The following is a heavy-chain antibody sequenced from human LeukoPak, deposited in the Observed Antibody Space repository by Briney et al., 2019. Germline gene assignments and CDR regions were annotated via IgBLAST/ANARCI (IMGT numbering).Heavy chain of an antibody. CDR1: GFTFSSCA. J-gene: IGHJ4*02. CDR3: AIRGGYRSFDY. V-gene: IGHV3-23*01. Sequence: GGSLRLSCAASGFTFSSCAMSWVRQAPGKGLEWVSAISGSGGITVYADSVKGRFTVSRDNSKNTLYLQMNSLRADDTALYYCAIRGGYRSFDYWGQGTLVTVSS. D-gene: IGHD5-18*01. CDR2: ISGSGGIT.